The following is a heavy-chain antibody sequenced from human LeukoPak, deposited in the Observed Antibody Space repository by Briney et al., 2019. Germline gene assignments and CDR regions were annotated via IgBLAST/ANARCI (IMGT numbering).Heavy chain of an antibody. V-gene: IGHV1-18*01. CDR3: ARDQIPSGYSYGLGSSDY. CDR1: GYSFTTYG. CDR2: ISAYNGNT. Sequence: ASVKVSCKASGYSFTTYGVNWVRQAPGQGLEWMGWISAYNGNTNYAQKLQGRVTMTTDTSTSTAYMELRSLRSDDTAVYYCARDQIPSGYSYGLGSSDYWGQGTLVTVSS. D-gene: IGHD5-18*01. J-gene: IGHJ4*02.